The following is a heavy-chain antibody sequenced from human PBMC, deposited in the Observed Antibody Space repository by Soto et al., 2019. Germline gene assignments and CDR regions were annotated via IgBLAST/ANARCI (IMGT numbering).Heavy chain of an antibody. CDR2: IYYSGST. CDR1: GGSISSGGYY. D-gene: IGHD3-16*01. V-gene: IGHV4-31*03. J-gene: IGHJ6*02. CDR3: AREVFGGYYYYGMDV. Sequence: SETLSLTCTVSGGSISSGGYYWSWIRQHPGKGLEWIGYIYYSGSTYYNPSLKSRVTISVDTSKNQFSLKLSSVTAADTAVYYCAREVFGGYYYYGMDVWGQGTTVTVSS.